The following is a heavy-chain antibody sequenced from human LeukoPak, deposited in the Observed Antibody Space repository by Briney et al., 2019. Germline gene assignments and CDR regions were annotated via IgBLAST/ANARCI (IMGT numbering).Heavy chain of an antibody. D-gene: IGHD6-19*01. CDR1: GGSISSSSYY. Sequence: SETLSLTCTVSGGSISSSSYYWGWIRQPPGKGLEWIGSIYYSGSTYYNPSLKSRVTTSVDTSKNQFSLKLSSVTAADTAVYYCARELAVAGRDFDYWGQGTLVTVSS. V-gene: IGHV4-39*01. CDR3: ARELAVAGRDFDY. J-gene: IGHJ4*02. CDR2: IYYSGST.